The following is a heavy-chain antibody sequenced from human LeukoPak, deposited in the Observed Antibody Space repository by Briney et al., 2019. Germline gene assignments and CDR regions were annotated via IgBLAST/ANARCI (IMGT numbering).Heavy chain of an antibody. CDR2: VSTSDTP. Sequence: ETLSLTCNVSNDSINNFYWTWIRQPAGRGLEWIGTVSTSDTPHYNPSLKSRVAISIDKSKNHFSLRLISVTAADTAVYFCAGDYSSLVMGHWGQGTPVTVSS. CDR3: AGDYSSLVMGH. CDR1: NDSINNFY. J-gene: IGHJ4*02. D-gene: IGHD4-17*01. V-gene: IGHV4-4*07.